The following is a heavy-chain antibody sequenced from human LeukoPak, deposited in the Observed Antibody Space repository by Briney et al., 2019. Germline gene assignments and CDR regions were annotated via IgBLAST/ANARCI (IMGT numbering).Heavy chain of an antibody. Sequence: GESLKISCLGSGYTFTNYWIGWVRQMPGKGLEWMGVIYPGDSTTRYSPSFQGQVTISADKSISTAYLQWSSLKASDTAMYYCARNPGYSYGYLFDYWGQGTLVTVSS. V-gene: IGHV5-51*01. CDR2: IYPGDSTT. J-gene: IGHJ4*02. D-gene: IGHD5-18*01. CDR1: GYTFTNYW. CDR3: ARNPGYSYGYLFDY.